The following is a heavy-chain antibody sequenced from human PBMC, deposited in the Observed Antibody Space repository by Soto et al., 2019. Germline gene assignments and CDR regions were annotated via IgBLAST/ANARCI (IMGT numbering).Heavy chain of an antibody. CDR1: GGSISNSSYY. J-gene: IGHJ6*02. CDR2: IYYSGST. Sequence: PSETLSLTCTISGGSISNSSYYWGWIRRPPGKGLEWIGSIYYSGSTYYNPSLKSRVTISVDTSKNQFSLKLSSVTAADTAVYYCARDNSLVGSAYGMDVWGQGTTVTVSS. V-gene: IGHV4-39*07. D-gene: IGHD2-21*01. CDR3: ARDNSLVGSAYGMDV.